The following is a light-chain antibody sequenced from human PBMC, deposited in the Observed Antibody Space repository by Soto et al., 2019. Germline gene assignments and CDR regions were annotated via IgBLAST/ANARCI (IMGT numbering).Light chain of an antibody. V-gene: IGLV2-8*01. J-gene: IGLJ1*01. Sequence: QSVLTQPPSASGAPGQSVTISCTGTKNDIGVYDFVSWYQHHPGKAPRLIIYEVVQRPSGVPGRFSGSKSGNTASLTVSGLQAAHEADYFCKSYAGSNTYVFGSGTKATAL. CDR1: KNDIGVYDF. CDR3: KSYAGSNTYV. CDR2: EVV.